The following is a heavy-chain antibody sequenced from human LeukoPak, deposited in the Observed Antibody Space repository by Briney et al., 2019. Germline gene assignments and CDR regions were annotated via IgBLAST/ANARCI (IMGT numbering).Heavy chain of an antibody. CDR1: GGSISSGSYY. V-gene: IGHV4-61*09. Sequence: SETLSLTCTVSGGSISSGSYYWSWIRQPAGKGLEWIGHIYTSGSTNYNPSLKSRVTISVDTSKNQFSLRMYSVTAADTAVYYCARTVDTDNWFDPWGQGTLVAVSS. CDR2: IYTSGST. J-gene: IGHJ5*02. CDR3: ARTVDTDNWFDP. D-gene: IGHD5-18*01.